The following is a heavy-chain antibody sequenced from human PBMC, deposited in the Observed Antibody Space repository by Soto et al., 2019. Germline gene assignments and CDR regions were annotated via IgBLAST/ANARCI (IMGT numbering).Heavy chain of an antibody. Sequence: QITLKESGPTLVKPTQTLTLTCTFSGFSLSTSGVGVGWIRQPPGKALEWLALIYWDDDKRYSPSLKSRLTITKDTSKNQVVLTMTNMDPVDTATYYCAHLKTWYSGYDSPFDYWGQGTLVTVSS. J-gene: IGHJ4*02. CDR1: GFSLSTSGVG. D-gene: IGHD5-12*01. CDR2: IYWDDDK. V-gene: IGHV2-5*02. CDR3: AHLKTWYSGYDSPFDY.